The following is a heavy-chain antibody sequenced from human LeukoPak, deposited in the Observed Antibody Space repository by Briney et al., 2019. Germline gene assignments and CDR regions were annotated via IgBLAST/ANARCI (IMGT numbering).Heavy chain of an antibody. CDR3: AREPGIAVGAPLD. J-gene: IGHJ4*02. D-gene: IGHD6-19*01. CDR2: ISSSSSYI. CDR1: GFTFSSYS. V-gene: IGHV3-21*01. Sequence: NPGGSLRLSCAASGFTFSSYSMNWVRQAPGKGLEWVSSISSSSSYIYYADSVKGRFTISRDNAKNSLYLQMNSLRAEDTAVYYCAREPGIAVGAPLDWGQGTLVTASS.